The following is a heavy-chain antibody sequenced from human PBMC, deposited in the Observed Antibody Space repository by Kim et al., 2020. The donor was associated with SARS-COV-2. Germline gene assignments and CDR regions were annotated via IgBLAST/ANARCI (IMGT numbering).Heavy chain of an antibody. CDR2: ISWNSGSI. V-gene: IGHV3-9*01. CDR3: AKDIAAAGMMGWGYYYYYGMDV. J-gene: IGHJ6*02. D-gene: IGHD6-13*01. Sequence: GGSLRLSCAASGFTFDDYAMHWVRQAPGKGLEWVSGISWNSGSIGYADSVKGRFTISRDNAKNSLYLQMNSLRAEDTALYYCAKDIAAAGMMGWGYYYYYGMDVWGQGTTVTVSS. CDR1: GFTFDDYA.